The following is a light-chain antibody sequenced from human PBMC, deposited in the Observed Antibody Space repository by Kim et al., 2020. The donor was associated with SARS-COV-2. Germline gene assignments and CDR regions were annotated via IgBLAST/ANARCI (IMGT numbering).Light chain of an antibody. Sequence: ASTEDRVTIPCRASQGIGSYLAWYRQRPGKAPHLLIYDVFTLQNGVPSRFSGSGSGTDFTLTVSSLQSEDFATYYCQQYSDHHPTFGLGTKVDIK. J-gene: IGKJ1*01. CDR2: DVF. V-gene: IGKV1-8*01. CDR1: QGIGSY. CDR3: QQYSDHHPT.